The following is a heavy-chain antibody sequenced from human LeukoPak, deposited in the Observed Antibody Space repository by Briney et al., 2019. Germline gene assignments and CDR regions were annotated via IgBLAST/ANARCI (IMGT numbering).Heavy chain of an antibody. D-gene: IGHD1-26*01. CDR2: IYGGGST. Sequence: PGGSLRLSCAATGLSVSSNFMSWVRQAPGKGLEWVSVIYGGGSTYYADSVKGRFTISRDTPKNTLYLQMNSLRVEDTAVYYCAKPVTSGSYYLGYFDYWGQGTLVTVSS. CDR3: AKPVTSGSYYLGYFDY. J-gene: IGHJ4*02. CDR1: GLSVSSNF. V-gene: IGHV3-53*01.